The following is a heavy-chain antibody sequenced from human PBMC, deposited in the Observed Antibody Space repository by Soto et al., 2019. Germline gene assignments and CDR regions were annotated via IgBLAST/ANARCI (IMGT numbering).Heavy chain of an antibody. CDR1: GFTYSNYD. D-gene: IGHD4-17*01. CDR3: AGGRWYAYGPPFGVDV. V-gene: IGHV3-30*03. CDR2: ISFDGTSK. J-gene: IGHJ6*02. Sequence: QVQLVESGGGVVQPGRSLRLSCAASGFTYSNYDMYWVRQAPGKGLESVADISFDGTSKHYAESVKGRFAISRDNSKNTLYLQMNSLRAEDTAVYYWAGGRWYAYGPPFGVDVWGQGTTVTVSS.